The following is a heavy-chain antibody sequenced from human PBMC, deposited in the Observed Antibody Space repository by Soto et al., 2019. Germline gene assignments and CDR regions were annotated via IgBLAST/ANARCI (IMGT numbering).Heavy chain of an antibody. D-gene: IGHD3-16*01. CDR2: INTDGTNT. CDR3: AKDLLWGQSDY. CDR1: GFTFSRYW. V-gene: IGHV3-74*03. J-gene: IGHJ4*02. Sequence: EVQLVESGGGLVQPGGSLRLSCAVSGFTFSRYWMHWFRQDPGNGLVWVSSINTDGTNTQYADSVRGRFTGSRDNAKNTVYLQMISLRGEDTAVYYCAKDLLWGQSDYWGQGTLVVVSS.